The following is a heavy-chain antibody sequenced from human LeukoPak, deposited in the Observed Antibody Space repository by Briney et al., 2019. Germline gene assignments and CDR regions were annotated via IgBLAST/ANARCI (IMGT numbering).Heavy chain of an antibody. CDR3: AKDMTYSSSCIDY. V-gene: IGHV3-9*01. J-gene: IGHJ4*02. CDR2: ISWNSGSI. Sequence: PGGSLRLSCAASGFTVSSNYMSWVRQAPGKGLEWVSGISWNSGSIGYADSVKGRFTISRDNAKNSLYLQMNSLRAEDTALYYCAKDMTYSSSCIDYWGQGTLVTVSS. CDR1: GFTVSSNY. D-gene: IGHD6-6*01.